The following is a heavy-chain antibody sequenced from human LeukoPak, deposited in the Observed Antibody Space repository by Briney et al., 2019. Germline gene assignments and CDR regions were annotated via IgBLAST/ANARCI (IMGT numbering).Heavy chain of an antibody. Sequence: GGPLRLSCAASGFTFSSYWMSWVRQAPGKGLEWVANIKQDGSEKYYVDSVKGRFTISRDNSKNTLYLQMNSLRVDDTAVYYCAALARDYWGQGTLVTVSS. CDR2: IKQDGSEK. J-gene: IGHJ4*02. CDR3: AALARDY. V-gene: IGHV3-7*03. D-gene: IGHD3-3*02. CDR1: GFTFSSYW.